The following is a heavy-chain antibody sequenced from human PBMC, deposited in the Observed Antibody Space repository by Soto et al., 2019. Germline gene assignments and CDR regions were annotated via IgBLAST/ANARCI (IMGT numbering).Heavy chain of an antibody. CDR2: ISYDGSNK. Sequence: GGSLRLSCAASGFTFSSYAMHWVRQAPGKGLEWVAVISYDGSNKYYADSVKGRFTISRDNSKNTLYLQMNSLRAEDTAVYYCARRLSNRHEYSYGPYYYYYGMDVWGQGTTVTVSS. D-gene: IGHD5-18*01. J-gene: IGHJ6*02. CDR1: GFTFSSYA. CDR3: ARRLSNRHEYSYGPYYYYYGMDV. V-gene: IGHV3-30-3*01.